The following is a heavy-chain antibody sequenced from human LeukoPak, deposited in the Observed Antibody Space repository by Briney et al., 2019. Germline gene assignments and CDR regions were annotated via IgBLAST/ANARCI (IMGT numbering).Heavy chain of an antibody. D-gene: IGHD3-10*01. CDR1: GFTFSSYA. CDR2: ISGSGGST. J-gene: IGHJ4*02. Sequence: PGGSLRLSCAASGFTFSSYAMSWVRQAPGKGLEWVSAISGSGGSTYYADSVKGRFTISRDNSKNTLYLQMNSLRAEDTAVYYCAKGLWFGELSYGYDFDYWGQGTLVTVSS. V-gene: IGHV3-23*01. CDR3: AKGLWFGELSYGYDFDY.